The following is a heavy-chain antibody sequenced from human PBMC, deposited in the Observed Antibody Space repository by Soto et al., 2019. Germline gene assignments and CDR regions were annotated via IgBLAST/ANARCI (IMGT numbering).Heavy chain of an antibody. D-gene: IGHD3-10*01. V-gene: IGHV3-30*18. CDR2: ISYDGSNK. CDR3: AKDPRGRRVVRGGNWFDP. Sequence: GGSLRLSCAASGFTFSSYGMHWVRQAPGKGLEWVAVISYDGSNKYYADSVKGRFTISRDNSKNTLYLQMNSLRAEDTAVYYCAKDPRGRRVVRGGNWFDPWGQGTLVTVSS. CDR1: GFTFSSYG. J-gene: IGHJ5*02.